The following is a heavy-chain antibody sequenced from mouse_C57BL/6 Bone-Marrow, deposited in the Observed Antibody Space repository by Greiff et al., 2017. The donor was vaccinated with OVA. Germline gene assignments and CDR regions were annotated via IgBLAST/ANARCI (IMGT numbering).Heavy chain of an antibody. D-gene: IGHD1-3*01. CDR3: ARGELLFDC. V-gene: IGHV1-76*01. CDR1: GYTFTDYY. J-gene: IGHJ2*01. CDR2: IYPGSGNT. Sequence: QVQLQQSGAELVRPGASVKLSCKASGYTFTDYYINWVKQRPGQGLEWIARIYPGSGNTYYNEKFKGKATLTAEKSSSTAYMQLSSLTSEDSAVYFCARGELLFDCWGQGTTLTVSS.